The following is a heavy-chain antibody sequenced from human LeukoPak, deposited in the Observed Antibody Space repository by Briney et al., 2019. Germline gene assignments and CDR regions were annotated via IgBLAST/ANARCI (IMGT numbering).Heavy chain of an antibody. CDR3: ARGRVVITDAFDI. V-gene: IGHV1-8*03. D-gene: IGHD3-22*01. CDR1: GYTFTSYD. CDR2: MNPNSGNT. J-gene: IGHJ3*02. Sequence: ASVKVSCKASGYTFTSYDINWVRQATGQGLEWMGWMNPNSGNTGYAQKFQGRVTITRNTSISTAYMELSSLRSEDTAVYYCARGRVVITDAFDIWGQGTMVTVSS.